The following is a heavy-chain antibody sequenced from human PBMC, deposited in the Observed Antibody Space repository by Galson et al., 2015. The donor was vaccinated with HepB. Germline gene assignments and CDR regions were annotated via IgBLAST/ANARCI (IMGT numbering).Heavy chain of an antibody. CDR2: IYWNEDE. CDR3: ARRGAGEVFWSEDWYFDF. CDR1: GFSLSTTGVS. J-gene: IGHJ2*01. D-gene: IGHD3-16*01. V-gene: IGHV2-5*01. Sequence: PALVKPTQTLMLTCSFPGFSLSTTGVSVGWIRQPPGKALQWLALIYWNEDERYSPSLRNRLTITKDTSKTQVVLTMINMDPGDTGAYYGARRGAGEVFWSEDWYFDFWGRGTVVTVSS.